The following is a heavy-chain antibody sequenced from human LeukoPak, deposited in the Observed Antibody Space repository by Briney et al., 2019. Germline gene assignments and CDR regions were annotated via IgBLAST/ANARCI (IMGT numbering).Heavy chain of an antibody. Sequence: SETLSLTCTVSGGSITSYYWSWIRQSAGKGLEWIGEINHSGSTNYNPSLKSRVTISVDTSKNQFSLKLSSVTAADTAVYYCARTRRYGSGSFNYYYYYMDVWGKGTTVTISS. CDR1: GGSITSYY. J-gene: IGHJ6*03. D-gene: IGHD3-10*01. V-gene: IGHV4-34*01. CDR2: INHSGST. CDR3: ARTRRYGSGSFNYYYYYMDV.